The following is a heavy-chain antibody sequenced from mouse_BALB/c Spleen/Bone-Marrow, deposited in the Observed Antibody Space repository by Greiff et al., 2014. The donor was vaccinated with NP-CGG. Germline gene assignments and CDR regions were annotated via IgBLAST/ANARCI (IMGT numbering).Heavy chain of an antibody. CDR2: IAPGSGST. D-gene: IGHD2-2*01. J-gene: IGHJ1*01. CDR3: ARERYGYDGWYFDV. V-gene: IGHV1S41*01. CDR1: GYTFTNYW. Sequence: DLVKPGASVKLSCKASGYTFTNYWINWIKQRPGQGLEWIGRIAPGSGSTYYNEMFKGKTTLTVDTSSNTAYIQLSSLSSEDSDVHFCARERYGYDGWYFDVWGAGTTVTVSS.